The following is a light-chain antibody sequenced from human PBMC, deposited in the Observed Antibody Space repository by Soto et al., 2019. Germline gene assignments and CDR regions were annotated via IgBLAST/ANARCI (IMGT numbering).Light chain of an antibody. CDR1: SSDVGGYNY. CDR2: DVT. Sequence: QSVLNQPASVSGSPGQSITMSCTGTSSDVGGYNYVSWYQQHPGQAPKLIIYDVTNRPSGVSNRFSGSKSGNTASLTISGLQAEDEADYYCSSYTSSTTLVLFGGGTKVTVL. V-gene: IGLV2-14*01. J-gene: IGLJ2*01. CDR3: SSYTSSTTLVL.